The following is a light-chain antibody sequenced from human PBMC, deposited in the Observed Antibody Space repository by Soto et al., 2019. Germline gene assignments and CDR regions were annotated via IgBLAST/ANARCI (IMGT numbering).Light chain of an antibody. CDR1: QSFHTNY. V-gene: IGKV3-20*01. Sequence: EIVLTQSLGTLSLSPGERATLSCRASQSFHTNYLAWYQQRPGQAPRLLIYGASNRASGIPERFSGSGSGTDFTLTINRLEPEDSAVYYCQHYDSSPGFTFGGGTKVEIK. J-gene: IGKJ4*01. CDR3: QHYDSSPGFT. CDR2: GAS.